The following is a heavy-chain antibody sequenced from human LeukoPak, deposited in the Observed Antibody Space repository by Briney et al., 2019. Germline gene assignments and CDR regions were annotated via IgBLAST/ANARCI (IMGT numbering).Heavy chain of an antibody. CDR2: IKQDGSEK. CDR3: ARGGSRLLTSYIFDY. D-gene: IGHD3-16*01. CDR1: GSTFSRYW. J-gene: IGHJ4*02. Sequence: SGGSLRLSCAASGSTFSRYWMSWVRQAPGKGLEWVANIKQDGSEKYYADSVKGRFTISRDNAKNSLYVQVSSLRAEDTAVYYCARGGSRLLTSYIFDYWGQGTLVTVSS. V-gene: IGHV3-7*01.